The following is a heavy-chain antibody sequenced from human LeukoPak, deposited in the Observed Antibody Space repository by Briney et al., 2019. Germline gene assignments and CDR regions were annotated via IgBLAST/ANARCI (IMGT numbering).Heavy chain of an antibody. D-gene: IGHD6-19*01. CDR3: ARWGPAYSSGWYSSQYYFDY. Sequence: SETLSLTCTVSDGSISSSSYYWGWIRQPPGKGLEWIGSIYYSGSTYYNPSLKSRVTISVDTSKNQFSLKLSSVTAADTAVYYCARWGPAYSSGWYSSQYYFDYWGQGTLVTVPS. V-gene: IGHV4-39*07. CDR2: IYYSGST. J-gene: IGHJ4*02. CDR1: DGSISSSSYY.